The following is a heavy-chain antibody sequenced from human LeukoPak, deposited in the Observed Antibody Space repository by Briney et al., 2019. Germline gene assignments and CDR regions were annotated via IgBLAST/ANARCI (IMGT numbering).Heavy chain of an antibody. CDR2: IYYSGST. CDR3: ASGLKWTPYYFDY. Sequence: SETLSLTCTVSGGSISSYYWSWIRQPPGKGLEWIGYIYYSGSTNYNPSLKSRVTISVDTSKNQFSLKLSSVTAADTAVYYCASGLKWTPYYFDYWGQGTLVTVSS. CDR1: GGSISSYY. J-gene: IGHJ4*02. V-gene: IGHV4-59*01. D-gene: IGHD2-8*01.